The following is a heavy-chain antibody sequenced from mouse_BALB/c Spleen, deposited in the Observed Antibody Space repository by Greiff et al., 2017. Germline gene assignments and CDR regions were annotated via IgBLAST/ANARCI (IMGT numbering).Heavy chain of an antibody. V-gene: IGHV1-9*01. CDR2: ILPGSGST. J-gene: IGHJ3*01. CDR3: ARGGYSSWFAY. Sequence: VQLQQSGAELMKPGASVKISCKATGYTFSSYWIEWVKQRPGHGLEWIGEILPGSGSTNYNEKFKGKATFTADTSSNTAYMQLSSLTPEDSAVYYCARGGYSSWFAYWGQGTLVTVSA. CDR1: GYTFSSYW. D-gene: IGHD2-14*01.